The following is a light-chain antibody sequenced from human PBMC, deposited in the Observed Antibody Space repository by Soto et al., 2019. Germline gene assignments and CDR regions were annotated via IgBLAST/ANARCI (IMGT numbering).Light chain of an antibody. CDR3: QQYNSWSLPWT. CDR2: GAS. J-gene: IGKJ1*01. V-gene: IGKV3-15*01. Sequence: EIVMTQSPATLSVSPGERATLSCRASQSVSSNLAWYQHKPGQAPRLLIYGASTRATGISARFSGSGSGTEFTLTISSLQSADFAVYYCQQYNSWSLPWTFGQGTKVEIK. CDR1: QSVSSN.